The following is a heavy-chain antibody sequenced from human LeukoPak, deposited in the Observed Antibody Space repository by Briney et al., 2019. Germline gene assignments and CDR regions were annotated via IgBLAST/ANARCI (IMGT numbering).Heavy chain of an antibody. CDR3: ARAGWDRLRFQGDN. CDR1: GYTFTSSG. Sequence: ASVKVSCKTSGYTFTSSGVTWVRQAPGQGLEWVGWISAYNGNTNSAQKFLGRVTMTTDTYATTAYMELRSLTSDDTAVYYCARAGWDRLRFQGDNRGQGTLVVVSS. D-gene: IGHD4-17*01. CDR2: ISAYNGNT. V-gene: IGHV1-18*01. J-gene: IGHJ4*02.